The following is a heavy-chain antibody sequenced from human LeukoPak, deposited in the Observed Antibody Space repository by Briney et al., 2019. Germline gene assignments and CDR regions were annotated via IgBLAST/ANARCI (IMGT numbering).Heavy chain of an antibody. CDR1: GGSISSYY. D-gene: IGHD2-15*01. Sequence: SETLSLTCTVSGGSISSYYWSWIRQPPGKGLEWIGYIYYSGSTNYNPSLKSRVTVSVDTSKNQFSLKLSSVTAADTAVYYCVRGRYCGSVSCYLDYWGQGTQVTVSS. CDR3: VRGRYCGSVSCYLDY. V-gene: IGHV4-59*12. CDR2: IYYSGST. J-gene: IGHJ4*02.